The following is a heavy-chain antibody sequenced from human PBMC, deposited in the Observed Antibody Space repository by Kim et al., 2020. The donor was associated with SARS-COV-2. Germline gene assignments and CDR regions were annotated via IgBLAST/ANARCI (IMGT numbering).Heavy chain of an antibody. V-gene: IGHV3-30*02. Sequence: ADSGKGRFTISRDNSKNTLYLQMNSLRAEDTAVYYWAKSGGSYPYDAFDIWGQGTMVTVSS. CDR3: AKSGGSYPYDAFDI. D-gene: IGHD1-26*01. J-gene: IGHJ3*02.